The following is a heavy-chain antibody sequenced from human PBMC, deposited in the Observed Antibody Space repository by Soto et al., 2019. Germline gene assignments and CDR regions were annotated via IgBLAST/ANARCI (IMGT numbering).Heavy chain of an antibody. Sequence: PGGSLRLSCAASGFTFSNAWINWVRQAPGKGLEWVGRIKSKTDGGTTDFAAPVKGRFAISRDDSKNIAYMQVNSLKIEDTAVYYCRTDSYSDMTVVRLDNWGHGTLVTVSS. D-gene: IGHD3-22*01. V-gene: IGHV3-15*07. CDR1: GFTFSNAW. CDR3: RTDSYSDMTVVRLDN. CDR2: IKSKTDGGTT. J-gene: IGHJ4*01.